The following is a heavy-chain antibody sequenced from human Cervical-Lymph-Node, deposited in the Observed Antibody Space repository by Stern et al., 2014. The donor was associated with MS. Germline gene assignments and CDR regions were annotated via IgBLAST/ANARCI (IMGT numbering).Heavy chain of an antibody. Sequence: VQLVQSGSEVKEPGESLKISCKGSGFTFTSYWIAWVRQRPGKGLELMAIIPPRESEITYSPSFQGQVTISADKSISTAYLHWSSLKASDSAMYYCARMTIFGVVPNYFDYWGQGTPVTVSS. CDR1: GFTFTSYW. J-gene: IGHJ4*02. V-gene: IGHV5-51*01. CDR2: IPPRESEI. D-gene: IGHD3-3*01. CDR3: ARMTIFGVVPNYFDY.